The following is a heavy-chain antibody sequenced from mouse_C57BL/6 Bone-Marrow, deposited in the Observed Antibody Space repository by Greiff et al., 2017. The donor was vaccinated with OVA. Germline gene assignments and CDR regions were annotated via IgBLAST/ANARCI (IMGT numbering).Heavy chain of an antibody. CDR1: EYEFPSHD. V-gene: IGHV5-2*01. D-gene: IGHD2-2*01. CDR2: INSDGGSY. J-gene: IGHJ2*01. Sequence: EVQRVESGGGLVQPGESLKLSCESSEYEFPSHDMSWVRKTPEKRLELVAVINSDGGSYYYTDNMERRFIISRDNTKKTLYLQMSSLRSDDTALNYWSRPLKVTTNGCGYWGQGTTLTVSS. CDR3: SRPLKVTTNGCGY.